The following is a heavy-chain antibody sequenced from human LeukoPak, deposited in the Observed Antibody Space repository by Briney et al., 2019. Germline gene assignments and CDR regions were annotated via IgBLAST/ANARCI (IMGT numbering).Heavy chain of an antibody. V-gene: IGHV1-2*04. D-gene: IGHD6-19*01. CDR1: GHTFTGYY. CDR3: ARGGLAVTVPRYFDL. J-gene: IGHJ2*01. CDR2: INPNSGDT. Sequence: SVKASCKPSGHTFTGYYIHGVRQAPGQRLEWVGWINPNSGDTNYAQKFQGWVTMTRDTSISAVYLELSRLKSNDTAIFYCARGGLAVTVPRYFDLWGRGTLVTVSS.